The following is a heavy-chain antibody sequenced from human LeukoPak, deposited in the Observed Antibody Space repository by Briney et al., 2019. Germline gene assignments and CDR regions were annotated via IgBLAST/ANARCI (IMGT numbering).Heavy chain of an antibody. V-gene: IGHV3-23*01. CDR2: ISGSGGST. CDR1: GFTFSSSA. CDR3: AKDLTPYDFWSGYYFDY. D-gene: IGHD3-3*01. Sequence: GGSLRLSCAASGFTFSSSAMSWVRQAPGKGLEWVSAISGSGGSTYYADSVKGRFTISRDNSKNTLYLQMNSLRAEDTAVYYCAKDLTPYDFWSGYYFDYWGQGTLVTVSS. J-gene: IGHJ4*02.